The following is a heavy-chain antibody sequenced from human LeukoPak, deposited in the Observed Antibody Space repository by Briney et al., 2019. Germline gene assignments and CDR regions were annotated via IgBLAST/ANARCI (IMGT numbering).Heavy chain of an antibody. CDR2: ISRDGSNK. CDR3: ARDRGYSYGHPFDY. CDR1: GFTFSRNG. Sequence: GGSLRLSCAASGFTFSRNGMHWVRQAPGKGLEWVTLISRDGSNKYYADSVKGRFTISRDNSKNTLYLQMNSLVADDTAVYFCARDRGYSYGHPFDYWGQGTLVTVSS. D-gene: IGHD5-18*01. J-gene: IGHJ4*02. V-gene: IGHV3-33*01.